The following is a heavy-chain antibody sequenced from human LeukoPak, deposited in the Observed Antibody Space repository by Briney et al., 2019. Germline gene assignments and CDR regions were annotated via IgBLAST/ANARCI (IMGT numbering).Heavy chain of an antibody. D-gene: IGHD3-16*01. Sequence: RASVKVSCKASGYTFTSYGISWVRQAPGQGLEWMGWIRIDNGNTKYAQKLQGRVTMTTDTSTSTAYMELRSLTSDDTAVYYCARVWGYSVDYWGQGTLVTVSS. V-gene: IGHV1-18*01. CDR2: IRIDNGNT. CDR3: ARVWGYSVDY. J-gene: IGHJ4*02. CDR1: GYTFTSYG.